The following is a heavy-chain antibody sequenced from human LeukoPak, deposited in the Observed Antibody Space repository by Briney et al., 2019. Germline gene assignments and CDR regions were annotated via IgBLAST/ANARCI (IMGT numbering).Heavy chain of an antibody. J-gene: IGHJ4*02. V-gene: IGHV3-74*01. D-gene: IGHD6-19*01. Sequence: GGSLGLSCAASGFTFSSYWMHWVRQAPGKGLVWVSRINSEGSSTSYADSVKGRFTISRDNAKNTLYLQMNSLRAEDTAMYYCARAYSSGWHLFDYWGQGTLVTVSS. CDR1: GFTFSSYW. CDR3: ARAYSSGWHLFDY. CDR2: INSEGSST.